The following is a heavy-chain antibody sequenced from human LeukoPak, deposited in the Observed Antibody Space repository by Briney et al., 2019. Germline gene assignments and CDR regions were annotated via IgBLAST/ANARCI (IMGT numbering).Heavy chain of an antibody. J-gene: IGHJ3*02. CDR3: ARHTLVGARNAFDI. CDR2: MYYSGNT. D-gene: IGHD1-26*01. Sequence: SETLSLTCNVSGGSISSYYWSWIRQPPGKGLEWIGYMYYSGNTNYNPSLKGRVTTSVDSSKNQFSLKLSSVTAADTAVYYCARHTLVGARNAFDIWGQGTMVTVS. CDR1: GGSISSYY. V-gene: IGHV4-59*08.